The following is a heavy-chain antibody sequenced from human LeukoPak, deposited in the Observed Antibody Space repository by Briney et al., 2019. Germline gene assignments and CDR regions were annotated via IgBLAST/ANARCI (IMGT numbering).Heavy chain of an antibody. D-gene: IGHD3-3*01. V-gene: IGHV3-23*01. CDR1: GFTFSTYA. Sequence: GGSLRLSCAASGFTFSTYAMSWVRQAPGKGLEWVSAISRDGGSTYYADSVKGRFTISRDTSKNTLYLQMNNLRAEDTAVYYCAAAYFGVDQYYYGMDVWGQGTTVTVSS. J-gene: IGHJ6*02. CDR2: ISRDGGST. CDR3: AAAYFGVDQYYYGMDV.